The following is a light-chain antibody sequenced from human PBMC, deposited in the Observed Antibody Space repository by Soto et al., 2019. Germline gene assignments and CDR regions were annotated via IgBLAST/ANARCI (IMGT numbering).Light chain of an antibody. CDR1: QGISNY. V-gene: IGKV1-27*01. CDR3: QNYNSAPLT. CDR2: VAS. Sequence: DIQMTQSPSSLSASVGDRVTITCRASQGISNYLAWYQQKPGQVPKLLIYVASTLQSGVPSRFSGRGSGTDFSLSISSLQPEDVATYYCQNYNSAPLTFGQGTRLEIK. J-gene: IGKJ5*01.